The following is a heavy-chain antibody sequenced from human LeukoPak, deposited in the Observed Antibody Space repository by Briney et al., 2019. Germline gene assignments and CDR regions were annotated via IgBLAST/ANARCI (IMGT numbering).Heavy chain of an antibody. Sequence: GGSLRLSCTSSDLTFSNYEMHWVRQAPGKGLDWVSYISSSSSTIYYADSVEGRFTISRDNAKNSLYLQMNSLRAEDTAIYYCARGRYDFWSGPQAYYFDYWGQGTLVTVSS. D-gene: IGHD3-3*01. J-gene: IGHJ4*01. CDR2: ISSSSSTI. CDR1: DLTFSNYE. CDR3: ARGRYDFWSGPQAYYFDY. V-gene: IGHV3-48*03.